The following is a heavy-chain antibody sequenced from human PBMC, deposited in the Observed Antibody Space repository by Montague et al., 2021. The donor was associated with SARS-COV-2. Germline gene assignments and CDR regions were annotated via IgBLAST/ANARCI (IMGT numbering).Heavy chain of an antibody. CDR2: IWNDGSDK. CDR1: GFSFSRYG. J-gene: IGHJ4*02. Sequence: SLRLSCAASGFSFSRYGMNWVRQAPGKGLEWVALIWNDGSDKYYADSVKSRFTISRDNSKNMLFLHMNSLRAEDTATYYCAKDGQRQLLSFFDAWGQGALITVSS. V-gene: IGHV3-33*06. CDR3: AKDGQRQLLSFFDA. D-gene: IGHD3-16*02.